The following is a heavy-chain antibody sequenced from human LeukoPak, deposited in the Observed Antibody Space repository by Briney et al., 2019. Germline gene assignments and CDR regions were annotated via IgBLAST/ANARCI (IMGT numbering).Heavy chain of an antibody. Sequence: GGSLRLSCAASGFSFSDYNMNWVRQAPGKGLEWASSITSSSSYMYYADSVKGRFTISRDNAGNSLYLQMDSLRAEDTAVYYCARGGSNLPVISVHWGQGTLVTVSS. D-gene: IGHD4-23*01. CDR2: ITSSSSYM. V-gene: IGHV3-21*01. J-gene: IGHJ4*02. CDR3: ARGGSNLPVISVH. CDR1: GFSFSDYN.